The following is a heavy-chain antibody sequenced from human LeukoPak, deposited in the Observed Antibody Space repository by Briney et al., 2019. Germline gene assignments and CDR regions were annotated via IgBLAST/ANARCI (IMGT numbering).Heavy chain of an antibody. Sequence: SETLSLTCNVSGGSISSSIYYWSWIRQPAGKGLEWIGRIYTSGSTNYNPSLKSRVTMSVDTSKNQFSLKLSSVTAADTAVYYCARDAGYSSSWTDYWGQGTLVTVSS. CDR3: ARDAGYSSSWTDY. V-gene: IGHV4-61*02. J-gene: IGHJ4*02. CDR1: GGSISSSIYY. CDR2: IYTSGST. D-gene: IGHD6-13*01.